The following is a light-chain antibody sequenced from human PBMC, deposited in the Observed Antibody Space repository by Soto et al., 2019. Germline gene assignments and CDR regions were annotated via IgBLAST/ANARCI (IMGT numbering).Light chain of an antibody. CDR3: QQYYSYPRT. V-gene: IGKV1-8*01. Sequence: AIRMTQSPSSLSASTGDRVTITCRASQGISSYLAWYQQKPGKAPKLLIYAASTLQSGVPSRFSGSGSGTDFTLTIRCLQSEDFATYYCQQYYSYPRTFVHGTKLEIK. J-gene: IGKJ2*01. CDR1: QGISSY. CDR2: AAS.